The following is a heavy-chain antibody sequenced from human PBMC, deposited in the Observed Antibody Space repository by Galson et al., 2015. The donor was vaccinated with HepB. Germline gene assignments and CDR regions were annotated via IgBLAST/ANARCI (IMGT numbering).Heavy chain of an antibody. D-gene: IGHD3-3*01. CDR2: ISHSGGT. CDR3: AKFTRDVNSSFCWFDP. J-gene: IGHJ5*02. Sequence: SETLSLTCTISGGSITTNTWWSWVRQPPGKGLEWIGEISHSGGTNYKSSLRGRVTILIDESKTQFSLKLTSVTAADTATYYCAKFTRDVNSSFCWFDPWGRGALVIVSS. V-gene: IGHV4-4*02. CDR1: GGSITTNTW.